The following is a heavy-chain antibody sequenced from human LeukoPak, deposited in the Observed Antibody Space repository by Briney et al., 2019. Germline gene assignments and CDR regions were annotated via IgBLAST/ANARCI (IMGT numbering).Heavy chain of an antibody. V-gene: IGHV3-7*01. Sequence: GGSLRHSCAASGFTFSSYWMSWVRQAPGKGLEWVANIKQDGSEKYYVDSVKGRFTISRDNDKNSLFLQMTSLRAEDTAVYYCARVGGRYSPLGYWGQGTLVTVSS. CDR2: IKQDGSEK. D-gene: IGHD3-16*02. CDR1: GFTFSSYW. J-gene: IGHJ4*02. CDR3: ARVGGRYSPLGY.